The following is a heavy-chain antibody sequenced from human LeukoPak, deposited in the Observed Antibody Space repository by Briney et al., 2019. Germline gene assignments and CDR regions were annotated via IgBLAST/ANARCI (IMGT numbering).Heavy chain of an antibody. J-gene: IGHJ4*02. CDR1: GYTFTSYD. CDR2: MNPNSDNT. V-gene: IGHV1-8*01. CDR3: ARGVYGSGKAGPDY. D-gene: IGHD3-10*01. Sequence: ASVKVSCKASGYTFTSYDINWVRQATGQGLEWMGWMNPNSDNTGYAQKFQGRVTMTRDTSTSTVYMELSSLRSEDTAVYYCARGVYGSGKAGPDYWGQGTLVTVSS.